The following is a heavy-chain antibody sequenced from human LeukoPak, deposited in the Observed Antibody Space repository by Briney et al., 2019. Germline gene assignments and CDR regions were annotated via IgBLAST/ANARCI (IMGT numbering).Heavy chain of an antibody. J-gene: IGHJ4*02. CDR3: AKTYYYDSLLDY. CDR2: ISGSGGST. CDR1: GFPFSSYA. V-gene: IGHV3-23*01. D-gene: IGHD3-22*01. Sequence: GESLRLSCAASGFPFSSYAMSWVRQAPGKGLEWVSPISGSGGSTYYADSVKGRFTISRDNSKNTLYLQMNSLRAEDTAVYYCAKTYYYDSLLDYWGQGTLVTVSS.